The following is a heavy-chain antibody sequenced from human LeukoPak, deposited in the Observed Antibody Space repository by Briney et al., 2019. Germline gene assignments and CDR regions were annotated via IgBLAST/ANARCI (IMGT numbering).Heavy chain of an antibody. V-gene: IGHV4-4*07. D-gene: IGHD3-16*01. Sequence: DPSETLSFTCTGYGVSISSYYWSWLRQPAGKGLEWLGSIYNSGSTNYKHSLKSQVTMTVKTSKNKFSVKLSSMTAADAAVYWYARDWANWFDPLCEGTLLSSAS. CDR2: IYNSGST. CDR3: ARDWANWFDP. CDR1: GVSISSYY. J-gene: IGHJ5*02.